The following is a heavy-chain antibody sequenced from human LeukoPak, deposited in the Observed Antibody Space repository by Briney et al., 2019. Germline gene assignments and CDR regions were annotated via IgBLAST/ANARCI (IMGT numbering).Heavy chain of an antibody. Sequence: GGSLTLSCAATGFTFNTFAMHWVRPAPGKGLAGLGLISYDGDKQIYPASVKGRFSFSRDNSNNTLYLQMNNLRPEDTALYYCARESHEGATRAYIWFDPWGQGTLVSVSS. J-gene: IGHJ5*02. CDR2: ISYDGDKQ. D-gene: IGHD1-26*01. V-gene: IGHV3-30-3*01. CDR1: GFTFNTFA. CDR3: ARESHEGATRAYIWFDP.